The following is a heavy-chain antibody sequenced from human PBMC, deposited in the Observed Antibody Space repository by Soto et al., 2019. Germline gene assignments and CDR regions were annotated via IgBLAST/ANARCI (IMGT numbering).Heavy chain of an antibody. CDR2: IYWDDDK. CDR1: GFSLSTSGVG. V-gene: IGHV2-5*02. CDR3: AHSPYSSTSYYFDY. J-gene: IGHJ4*02. Sequence: QITLKESGTTLVKPTQTLTLTCTFSGFSLSTSGVGVGWIRQPPGKALEGLALIYWDDDKRDSPFLKSRLTITKDTSKNQVVHTISNMDPVDTATYYCAHSPYSSTSYYFDYWGQGTLVTASA. D-gene: IGHD6-19*01.